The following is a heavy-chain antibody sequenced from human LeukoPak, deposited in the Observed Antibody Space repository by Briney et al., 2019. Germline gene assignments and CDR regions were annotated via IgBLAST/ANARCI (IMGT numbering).Heavy chain of an antibody. CDR1: GGTFSSYA. V-gene: IGHV1-2*02. J-gene: IGHJ1*01. Sequence: ASVKVSCKASGGTFSSYAISWVRQAPGQGLEWMGWINPNSGGTNYAQKFQGRVTMTRDTSISTAYMELSRLRSDDTAVYYCARYCSSTSCYTRRYFQHWGQGTLVTVSS. CDR3: ARYCSSTSCYTRRYFQH. D-gene: IGHD2-2*02. CDR2: INPNSGGT.